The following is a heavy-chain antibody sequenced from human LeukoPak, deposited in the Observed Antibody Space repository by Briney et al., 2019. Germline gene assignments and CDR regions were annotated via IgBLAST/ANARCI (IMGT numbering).Heavy chain of an antibody. CDR1: GYTFTSYG. V-gene: IGHV1-8*02. J-gene: IGHJ5*02. D-gene: IGHD5-18*01. Sequence: ASVKVSCKASGYTFTSYGISWVRQATGQGLEWMGWMNPNSGNTGYARKFQGRVTMTRNTSISTAYMELSSLRSEDTAVYYCARVRGYSYGNWFDPWGQGTLVTVSS. CDR3: ARVRGYSYGNWFDP. CDR2: MNPNSGNT.